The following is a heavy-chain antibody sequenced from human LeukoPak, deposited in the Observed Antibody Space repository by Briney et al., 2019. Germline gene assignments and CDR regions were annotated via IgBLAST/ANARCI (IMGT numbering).Heavy chain of an antibody. CDR3: GADSMPRGVFSYAFDI. CDR1: GFAFTSSA. J-gene: IGHJ3*02. CDR2: IVVGSGDT. V-gene: IGHV1-58*01. D-gene: IGHD3-10*01. Sequence: SVKVSCKASGFAFTSSAVQWVRQARGQRLEWIGWIVVGSGDTNSAQKFQERVTITRDMSTRTAYMELSSLRSEDTAVYYCGADSMPRGVFSYAFDIWGQGTMVTVSS.